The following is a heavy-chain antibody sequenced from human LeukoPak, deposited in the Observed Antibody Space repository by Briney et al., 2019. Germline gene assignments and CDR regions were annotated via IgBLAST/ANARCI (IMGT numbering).Heavy chain of an antibody. CDR2: IKQDGSEK. CDR1: GFTFSSYG. D-gene: IGHD6-13*01. CDR3: ARDGEYSTLGAFDI. V-gene: IGHV3-7*01. Sequence: GGSLRLSCAAPGFTFSSYGMHWVRQAPGKGLEWVSNIKQDGSEKYYVDSVKGRFTISRDNAKNSLYLQMNSLRAEDTAVYYCARDGEYSTLGAFDIWGQGTMVTVSS. J-gene: IGHJ3*02.